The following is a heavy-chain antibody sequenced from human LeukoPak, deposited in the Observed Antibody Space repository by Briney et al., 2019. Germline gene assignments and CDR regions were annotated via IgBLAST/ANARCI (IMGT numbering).Heavy chain of an antibody. J-gene: IGHJ4*02. Sequence: KPGGSLRLSCAASGFTFSDYYMSWIRQAPGKGLEWVSYIGSSSSSSSYTNYADSVKGRFTISRDNSKNTLYLQMNSLRAEDTAVYYCAKALRLLPRDLGQGTLVTVSS. CDR3: AKALRLLPRD. CDR2: IGSSSSSSSYT. V-gene: IGHV3-11*05. D-gene: IGHD2/OR15-2a*01. CDR1: GFTFSDYY.